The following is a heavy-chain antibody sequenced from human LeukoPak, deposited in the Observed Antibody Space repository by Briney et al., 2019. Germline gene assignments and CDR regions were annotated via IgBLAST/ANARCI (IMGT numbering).Heavy chain of an antibody. CDR1: GFTFSNYA. V-gene: IGHV3-23*01. CDR3: AKGSLFNWFNP. J-gene: IGHJ5*02. Sequence: GGSLRLSCAASGFTFSNYAMSWVRQAPGRGVDGVSCISGSGGSTYYADSVKGRFTISKDNSKNTLYLQMTSLRAEDTAVFYCAKGSLFNWFNPWGQGTLVTVSS. CDR2: ISGSGGST.